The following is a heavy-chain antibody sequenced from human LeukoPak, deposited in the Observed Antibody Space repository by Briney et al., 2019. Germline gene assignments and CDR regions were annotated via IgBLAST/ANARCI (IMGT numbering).Heavy chain of an antibody. V-gene: IGHV3-23*01. CDR3: ANESPFLDY. CDR1: GFTFNSFA. CDR2: ISGSGGST. J-gene: IGHJ4*02. Sequence: PGGSLRLSCAASGFTFNSFAMSWVRQAPGKGLEWVSVISGSGGSTYCADSVKGRLTISRDNSKNTLYLQMNSLRAEDTAVYYCANESPFLDYWGQGTLVTVSS.